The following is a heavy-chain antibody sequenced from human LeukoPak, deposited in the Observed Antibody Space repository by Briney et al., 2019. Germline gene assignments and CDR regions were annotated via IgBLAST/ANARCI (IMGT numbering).Heavy chain of an antibody. D-gene: IGHD2-15*01. CDR2: ISAYNGNT. CDR3: ARDLPGKVWSPLVVAAPVLYFDY. CDR1: GYTFTSYG. J-gene: IGHJ4*02. V-gene: IGHV1-18*01. Sequence: ASVKVSCKASGYTFTSYGISWVRQAPGQGLEWMGWISAYNGNTNYAQKLQGRVTMTTDTSTSTAYMELRSLRSDDTAVYYCARDLPGKVWSPLVVAAPVLYFDYWGQGTLVTVSS.